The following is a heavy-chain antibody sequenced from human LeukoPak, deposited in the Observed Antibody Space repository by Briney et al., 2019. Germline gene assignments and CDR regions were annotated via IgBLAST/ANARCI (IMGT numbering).Heavy chain of an antibody. J-gene: IGHJ4*02. V-gene: IGHV1-18*04. CDR1: GYTFTSYG. CDR3: ARGPGIAVAGVFDY. D-gene: IGHD6-19*01. CDR2: ISGHNGHT. Sequence: GASVKVSCKASGYTFTSYGINWVRQAPGQGLEWMGWISGHNGHTNYVQKMQGRVTMTTDTSTNTAYMELRNLTSDDTAVYYCARGPGIAVAGVFDYWGQGSLVTVSS.